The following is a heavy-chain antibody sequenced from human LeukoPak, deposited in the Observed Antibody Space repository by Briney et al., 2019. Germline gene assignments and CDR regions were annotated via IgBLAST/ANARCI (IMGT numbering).Heavy chain of an antibody. CDR3: ATAGGRYYGSGSYFLDY. CDR1: GGTFSSYA. J-gene: IGHJ4*02. V-gene: IGHV1-69*04. Sequence: ASVEVSCKASGGTFSSYAISWVRQAPGQGLEWMGRIIPILGIANYAQKFQGRVTITVDKSTSTAYMELSSLRSEDTAVYYCATAGGRYYGSGSYFLDYWGQGTLVTVSS. CDR2: IIPILGIA. D-gene: IGHD3-10*01.